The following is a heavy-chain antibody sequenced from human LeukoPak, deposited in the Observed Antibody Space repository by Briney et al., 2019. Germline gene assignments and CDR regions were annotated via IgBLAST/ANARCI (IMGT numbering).Heavy chain of an antibody. CDR3: ARVVGGGDRFDY. CDR1: GGTFSSYA. V-gene: IGHV1-69*05. J-gene: IGHJ4*02. CDR2: IIPIFGTA. Sequence: GASVKVSCKASGGTFSSYAISWVRQAPGQGLEWMGRIIPIFGTANYAQKFQGRVTITTDESTSTAYMELRSLRSDDTAVYYCARVVGGGDRFDYWGQGILVTVSS. D-gene: IGHD4-17*01.